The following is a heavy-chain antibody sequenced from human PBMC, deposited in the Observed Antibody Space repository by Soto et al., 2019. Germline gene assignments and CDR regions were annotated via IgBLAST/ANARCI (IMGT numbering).Heavy chain of an antibody. CDR2: ISYDGSNK. D-gene: IGHD2-15*01. J-gene: IGHJ4*02. CDR3: ANGGGSLDS. V-gene: IGHV3-30*18. CDR1: GFTLSSYG. Sequence: QVQLVESGGGVVQPGRSLRLSCAASGFTLSSYGMHWVRQAPGKGLEWVAVISYDGSNKYYADSVKGRFTISRDNSKITLYLQINSLRAEDTAVYYCANGGGSLDSWGQGTLVTVSS.